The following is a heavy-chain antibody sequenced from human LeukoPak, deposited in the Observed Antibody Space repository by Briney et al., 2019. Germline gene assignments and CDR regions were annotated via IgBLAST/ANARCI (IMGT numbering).Heavy chain of an antibody. CDR3: ARGGYLSYYLDY. J-gene: IGHJ4*02. Sequence: SSETLSLTCAVSGVSIRSNNWWSWVRQPPGKGLEWIGEIFHSGSANYNPSLKSRVTMSVDKSDNQFSLKLTSVTAADTAVYFCARGGYLSYYLDYWGQGTLVTVSS. V-gene: IGHV4-4*02. D-gene: IGHD2-15*01. CDR2: IFHSGSA. CDR1: GVSIRSNNW.